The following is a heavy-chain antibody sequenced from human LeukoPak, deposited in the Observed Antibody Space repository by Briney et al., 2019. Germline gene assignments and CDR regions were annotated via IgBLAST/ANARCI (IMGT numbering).Heavy chain of an antibody. D-gene: IGHD5-24*01. CDR3: ARARRTKDLWLPDY. CDR1: GYAFTSSG. CDR2: ISAYNGNP. J-gene: IGHJ4*02. Sequence: ASVKVSCKTSGYAFTSSGISWVRQAPGQGLEWMGWISAYNGNPNYAQKPQGRVTMTTDTSTTTAYMELRSLRSDDTAVYYCARARRTKDLWLPDYWGQGTLVTVSS. V-gene: IGHV1-18*01.